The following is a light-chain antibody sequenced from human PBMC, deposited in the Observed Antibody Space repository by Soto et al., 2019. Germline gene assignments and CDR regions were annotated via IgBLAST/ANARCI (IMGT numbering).Light chain of an antibody. J-gene: IGKJ2*01. CDR3: QHYNNWPYT. CDR1: QSVSSN. Sequence: EIVMTQSPATLSVSPGERATLSCRASQSVSSNLAWYRQKPGQAPRLLIYGASTRATGVPARFSGSGSGTEFTLTINPLQSEDFAVYYCQHYNNWPYTFGQGTKLEIK. V-gene: IGKV3-15*01. CDR2: GAS.